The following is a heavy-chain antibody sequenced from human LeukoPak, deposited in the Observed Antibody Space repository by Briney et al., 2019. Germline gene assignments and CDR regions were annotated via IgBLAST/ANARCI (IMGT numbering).Heavy chain of an antibody. J-gene: IGHJ4*02. D-gene: IGHD2-15*01. CDR3: ARGLLHFDY. Sequence: PGGSLRLSCVVSGFSFSNYWMSWVRQAPGKGLEWVANIKHDGSEKYYVGSVKGRFTISRDNTKNSLYLQMNSLRAEDTAVYYCARGLLHFDYWGQGTLVTVPS. V-gene: IGHV3-7*04. CDR1: GFSFSNYW. CDR2: IKHDGSEK.